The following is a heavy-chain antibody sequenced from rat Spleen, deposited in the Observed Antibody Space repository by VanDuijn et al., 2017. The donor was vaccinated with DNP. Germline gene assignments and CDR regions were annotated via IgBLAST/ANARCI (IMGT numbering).Heavy chain of an antibody. V-gene: IGHV5-25*01. J-gene: IGHJ1*01. D-gene: IGHD1-2*01. Sequence: EVQLVESGGGLVQPGRSLKLSCAASGFIFSDYYMAWVRQAPTKGLEWVALISTGGDSTYYRDSVKGRFTISRDNAKSSLYLQMNSLRSEDMATYYCARWSSSHWHFDFWGPGTMVTVSS. CDR1: GFIFSDYY. CDR3: ARWSSSHWHFDF. CDR2: ISTGGDST.